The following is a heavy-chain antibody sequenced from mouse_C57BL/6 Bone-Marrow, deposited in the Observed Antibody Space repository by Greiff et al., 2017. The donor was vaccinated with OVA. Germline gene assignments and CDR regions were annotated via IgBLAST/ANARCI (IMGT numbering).Heavy chain of an antibody. CDR3: TATVGSLYARDD. CDR2: IAPETGGT. Sequence: QVQLQQSGAELVRPGASVTLSCKASGYTFTDYEMHWVKQTPVHGLEWIGAIAPETGGTAYNQKFKGKAILTAAKSSSTAYMELLSLTSEDSADDYGTATVGSLYARDDWGQGTSGTVSS. D-gene: IGHD1-1*01. V-gene: IGHV1-15*01. CDR1: GYTFTDYE. J-gene: IGHJ4*01.